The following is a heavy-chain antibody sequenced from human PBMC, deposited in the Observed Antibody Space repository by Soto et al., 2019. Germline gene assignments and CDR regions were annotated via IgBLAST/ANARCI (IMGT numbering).Heavy chain of an antibody. CDR2: INPNSGGT. CDR1: GYTFTGYY. J-gene: IGHJ4*02. CDR3: AREVRGYCSGGSCSHFDY. Sequence: QVQLVQSGAEVKKPGASVKVSCKASGYTFTGYYMHWVRQAPGQGLEWVGWINPNSGGTNYAQKFQGWVTMTRDTSISTAYMELSRLRSDDTAVYYCAREVRGYCSGGSCSHFDYWGQGTLVTVSS. D-gene: IGHD2-15*01. V-gene: IGHV1-2*04.